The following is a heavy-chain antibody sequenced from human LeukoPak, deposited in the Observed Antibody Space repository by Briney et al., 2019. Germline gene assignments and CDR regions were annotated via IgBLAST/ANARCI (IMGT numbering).Heavy chain of an antibody. CDR1: GFTFSSYA. CDR2: ISNSGGST. Sequence: GGSLRLSCAASGFTFSSYAMSWVRQAPGKGLEWVSAISNSGGSTYYADSVKGRFTISRDNSKNTLYLQMNSLRVEDTAVYYCARVINAYDYVWGSYRSWFDPWGQGTLVTVSS. V-gene: IGHV3-23*01. J-gene: IGHJ5*02. D-gene: IGHD3-16*02. CDR3: ARVINAYDYVWGSYRSWFDP.